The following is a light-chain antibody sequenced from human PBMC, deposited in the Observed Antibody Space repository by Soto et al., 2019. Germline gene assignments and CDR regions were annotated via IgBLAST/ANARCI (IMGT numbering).Light chain of an antibody. CDR1: QSISSY. Sequence: DIQMTQSPSSLSASVGDRVTITCRASQSISSYLNWYQQKPGKAPQLLIYAASSLQSGVPSRFSGSGSGTDFTLTIAGLQPEDSASYFCQQSISAPLTFGGGTKVEIK. J-gene: IGKJ4*01. CDR2: AAS. CDR3: QQSISAPLT. V-gene: IGKV1-39*01.